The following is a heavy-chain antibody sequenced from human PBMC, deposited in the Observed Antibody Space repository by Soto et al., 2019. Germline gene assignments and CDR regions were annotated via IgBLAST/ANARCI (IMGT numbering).Heavy chain of an antibody. Sequence: QVQLVQSGDEVKKPGASVKVSCKASGYIFVNYGIAWVRQAPGQGLGWMGWISPYTGNTNSESKVQGRDTKTTDTSTSTAYMGLGSLTSDETAVYYSVRVDNYVTPTPQDVWGQGTTVTVSS. J-gene: IGHJ6*02. CDR3: VRVDNYVTPTPQDV. CDR1: GYIFVNYG. CDR2: ISPYTGNT. D-gene: IGHD3-16*01. V-gene: IGHV1-18*01.